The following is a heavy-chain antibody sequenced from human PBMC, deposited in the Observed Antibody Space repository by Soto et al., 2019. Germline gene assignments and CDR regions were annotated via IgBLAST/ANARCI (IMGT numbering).Heavy chain of an antibody. Sequence: EVQLVESGGGLVKPWGSLRLSCAASGFTFSNAWMSWVRQAPGKGLEWVGRIKSNTDGGAKDVAAPVKGRFTISRDDSRNTLYLEMSSLKTEDTGLYYCTTDPRRYMITFGEWGPGTLVTVSS. D-gene: IGHD3-16*01. CDR1: GFTFSNAW. V-gene: IGHV3-15*01. CDR3: TTDPRRYMITFGE. J-gene: IGHJ4*02. CDR2: IKSNTDGGAK.